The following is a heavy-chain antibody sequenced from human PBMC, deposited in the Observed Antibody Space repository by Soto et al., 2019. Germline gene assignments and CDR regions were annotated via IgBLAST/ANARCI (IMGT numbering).Heavy chain of an antibody. CDR1: GVSISSSSYY. V-gene: IGHV4-39*01. D-gene: IGHD3-3*01. Sequence: QLQLQESGPGLVKPSETLSLTCTVSGVSISSSSYYWVWIRQPPGKGLEWIGSIIYDGTTYYNPSLNSRVTISVDTSKNQFSLKLSSVTAADTAVYYCARRIEWTNLDYWGQGTLVTVSS. J-gene: IGHJ4*02. CDR3: ARRIEWTNLDY. CDR2: IIYDGTT.